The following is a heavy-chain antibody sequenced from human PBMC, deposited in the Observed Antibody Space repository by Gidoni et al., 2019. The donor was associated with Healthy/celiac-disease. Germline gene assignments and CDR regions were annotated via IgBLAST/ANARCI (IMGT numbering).Heavy chain of an antibody. CDR1: GFTSSRYG. Sequence: QVRLGESGGGGVQPGGSMGRPWEAPGFTSSRYGMTWVRQAPGKGLEVVAVIWYDGSNEYYADSVKGRFTISRDNSKNTLYLQMNSLRAEDTAVYYCAREIVGATAYYYYGMDVWGQGTTVTVSS. D-gene: IGHD1-26*01. CDR3: AREIVGATAYYYYGMDV. CDR2: IWYDGSNE. V-gene: IGHV3-33*01. J-gene: IGHJ6*02.